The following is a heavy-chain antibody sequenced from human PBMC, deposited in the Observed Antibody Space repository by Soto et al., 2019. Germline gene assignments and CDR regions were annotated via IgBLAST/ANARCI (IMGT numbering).Heavy chain of an antibody. Sequence: SETLSLTCAVSGGSISSGGYSWSWIRQPPGKGLEWIGYIYHSGSTYYNPSLKSRVTISVDRSKNQFSLKLSSVTAADTAVYYCAKDAPGSGWLSDYWGQGTLVTVSS. CDR2: IYHSGST. V-gene: IGHV4-30-2*01. J-gene: IGHJ4*02. CDR1: GGSISSGGYS. D-gene: IGHD3-22*01. CDR3: AKDAPGSGWLSDY.